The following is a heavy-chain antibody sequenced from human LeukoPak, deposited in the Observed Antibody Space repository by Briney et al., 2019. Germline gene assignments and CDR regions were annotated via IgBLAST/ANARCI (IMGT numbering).Heavy chain of an antibody. CDR3: ATGPQSAAAGIFDY. Sequence: GGSLRLSCAASGFTFSSYWMHWVRQAPGKGLEWVAVIYYDGSTTYYADSVKGRFTISRDNSMSTLYLQMNSLRAEDTAVYYCATGPQSAAAGIFDYWGQGTLVTVSS. D-gene: IGHD6-13*01. V-gene: IGHV3-33*08. J-gene: IGHJ4*02. CDR1: GFTFSSYW. CDR2: IYYDGSTT.